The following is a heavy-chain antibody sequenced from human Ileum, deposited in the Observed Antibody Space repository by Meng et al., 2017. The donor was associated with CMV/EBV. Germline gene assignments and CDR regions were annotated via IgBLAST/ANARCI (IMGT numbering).Heavy chain of an antibody. CDR1: GYTFSSYS. D-gene: IGHD6-13*01. CDR2: INSDGSST. V-gene: IGHV3-74*01. J-gene: IGHJ4*02. Sequence: GGSLRLSCRASGYTFSSYSMHWVRQAPGKGLVWVSRINSDGSSTTYADSVKGRFTISRDNAKNTLYLQMNSLRDEDTAVYYCARSSSWYDYWGQGTLVTVSS. CDR3: ARSSSWYDY.